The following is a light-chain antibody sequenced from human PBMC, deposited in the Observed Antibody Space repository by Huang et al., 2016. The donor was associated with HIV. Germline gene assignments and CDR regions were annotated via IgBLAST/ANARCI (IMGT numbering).Light chain of an antibody. CDR1: QNVSSN. CDR3: QQYNNWPPYT. CDR2: DTS. Sequence: EIMMRQSPATLSVSPGERVALSCTASQNVSSNLAWYQEKPGQAPSLLVYDTSTRATGIPVRFSGSVSGTEFTLSISSLQSEDFAFYYCQQYNNWPPYTFGQGTKLEIK. V-gene: IGKV3D-15*01. J-gene: IGKJ2*01.